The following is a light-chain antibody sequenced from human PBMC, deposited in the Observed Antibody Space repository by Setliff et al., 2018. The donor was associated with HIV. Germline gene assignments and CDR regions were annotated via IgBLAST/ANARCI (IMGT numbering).Light chain of an antibody. J-gene: IGLJ1*01. CDR1: SSDVGSYNF. CDR3: CSYTSSLTYV. Sequence: SVLTQPASVSGSPGQSITISCSGSSSDVGSYNFVSWYQQHPGKAPQVIIYDVSRRPSGVSSRFSGSKSGNTASLTISGLQAEDQADYYCCSYTSSLTYVFGTGTKVTV. CDR2: DVS. V-gene: IGLV2-14*03.